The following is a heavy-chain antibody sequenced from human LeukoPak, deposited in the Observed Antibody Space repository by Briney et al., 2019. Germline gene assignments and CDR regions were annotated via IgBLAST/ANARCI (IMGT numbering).Heavy chain of an antibody. D-gene: IGHD5-24*01. J-gene: IGHJ4*02. CDR2: IIPILGIA. CDR3: ARLQTADGYNLPHFDY. V-gene: IGHV1-69*04. CDR1: GGTFSSYA. Sequence: ASVKVSCKASGGTFSSYAISWVRQAPGQGLEWMGRIIPILGIANYAQKFQGRVTITADKSTSTAYMELSSLRSEDTAVYYCARLQTADGYNLPHFDYWGQGTLVTVSS.